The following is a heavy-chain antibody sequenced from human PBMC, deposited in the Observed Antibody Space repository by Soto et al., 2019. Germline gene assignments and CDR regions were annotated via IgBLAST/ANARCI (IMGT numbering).Heavy chain of an antibody. Sequence: SETLSLTCTVSGGSISSYYWSWIRQPPGKGLEWIGYIYYSGSTNYNPSLKSRVTISVDTSKNQFSLKLSSVTAADTAVYYCARQITWGIAVAGTILHYAFDIWGQGTMVTVSS. V-gene: IGHV4-59*08. CDR3: ARQITWGIAVAGTILHYAFDI. D-gene: IGHD6-19*01. CDR1: GGSISSYY. J-gene: IGHJ3*02. CDR2: IYYSGST.